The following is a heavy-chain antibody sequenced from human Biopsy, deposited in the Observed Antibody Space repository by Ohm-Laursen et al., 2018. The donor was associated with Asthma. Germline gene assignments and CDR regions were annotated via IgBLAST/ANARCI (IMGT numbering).Heavy chain of an antibody. D-gene: IGHD6-19*01. CDR3: AREGVAGTHIED. CDR1: RFTYE. J-gene: IGHJ4*02. V-gene: IGHV3-30-3*01. CDR2: ISYDGSSI. Sequence: SLRLSCTASRFTYEMHWVRQAPGKGLEWVAVISYDGSSIYYADYVKGRFTISRDNSKNTLSLQMNSLTAEDTAVYYCAREGVAGTHIEDWGQGTLVTVSS.